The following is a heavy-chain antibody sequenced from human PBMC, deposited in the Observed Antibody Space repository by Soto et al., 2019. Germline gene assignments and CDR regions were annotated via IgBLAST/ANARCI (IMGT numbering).Heavy chain of an antibody. V-gene: IGHV4-59*01. Sequence: SETLSLACTVSGGSISSYYWSWIRQPPGKGLEWIGYIYYSGSTNYNPSLKSRVTISVDTSKNQFSLKLSSVTAADTAVYYCARDRGMVWAGYSSGWYLGDAFDIWGQGTMVTVSS. CDR2: IYYSGST. CDR1: GGSISSYY. D-gene: IGHD6-13*01. CDR3: ARDRGMVWAGYSSGWYLGDAFDI. J-gene: IGHJ3*02.